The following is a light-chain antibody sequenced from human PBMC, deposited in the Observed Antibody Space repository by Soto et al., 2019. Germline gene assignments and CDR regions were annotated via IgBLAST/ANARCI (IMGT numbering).Light chain of an antibody. CDR3: GTWDSSLTAVV. Sequence: QSALTQPPSVSAAPGQKVTISCSGSSSNIGDNYVSWYQQFPGTAPRLLIFDTDERPSGIPDRFSGSKSGTSATLGITGLQTGDEADYYCGTWDSSLTAVVFGGGTQLTVL. J-gene: IGLJ2*01. CDR2: DTD. V-gene: IGLV1-51*01. CDR1: SSNIGDNY.